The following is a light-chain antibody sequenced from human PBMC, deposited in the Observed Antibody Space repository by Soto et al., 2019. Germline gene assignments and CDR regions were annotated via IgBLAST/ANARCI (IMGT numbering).Light chain of an antibody. Sequence: IVLTHSPATLSLSPGEIAALSCRGVPSVTTFLAWSQQKPVQAPRLLIYGASRRATGVPDRFIGSGSGTEFALTISSLQSADFAVYYCQQYGSSGTFGQGTKVDI. CDR2: GAS. CDR1: PSVTTF. CDR3: QQYGSSGT. V-gene: IGKV3-20*01. J-gene: IGKJ1*01.